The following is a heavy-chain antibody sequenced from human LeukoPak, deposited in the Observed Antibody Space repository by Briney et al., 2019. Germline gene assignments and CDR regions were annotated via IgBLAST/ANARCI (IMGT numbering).Heavy chain of an antibody. CDR1: GYSISSGYY. CDR2: IYYSGST. CDR3: ARAVPIAAAGNTYYYYMDV. V-gene: IGHV4-38-2*02. Sequence: SETLSLTCTVSGYSISSGYYWGWIRQPPGKGLEWVGSIYYSGSTYYNPSLKSRVTISVDTSKNQFSLKLSSVTAADTAVYYCARAVPIAAAGNTYYYYMDVWGKGTTVTVSS. J-gene: IGHJ6*03. D-gene: IGHD6-13*01.